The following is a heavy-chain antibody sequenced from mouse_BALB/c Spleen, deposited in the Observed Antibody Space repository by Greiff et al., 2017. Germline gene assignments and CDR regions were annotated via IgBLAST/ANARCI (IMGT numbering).Heavy chain of an antibody. D-gene: IGHD1-1*01. CDR1: GFNIKDYY. J-gene: IGHJ4*01. Sequence: EVQLVESGAELVRPGALVKLSCKASGFNIKDYYMHWVKQRPEQGLEWIGWIDPENGNTIYDPKFQGKASITADTSSNTAYLQLSSLTSEDTAVYYCAPTVVRAMDYLGQGTSVTVSS. CDR3: APTVVRAMDY. CDR2: IDPENGNT. V-gene: IGHV14-1*02.